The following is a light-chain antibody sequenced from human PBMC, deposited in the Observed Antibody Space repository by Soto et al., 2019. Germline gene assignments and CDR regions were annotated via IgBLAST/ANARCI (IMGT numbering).Light chain of an antibody. CDR1: QSVSSSH. J-gene: IGKJ1*01. CDR3: QQRSNWPWT. Sequence: EIVLTQSPGTLSLSPGERATLSCRASQSVSSSHLAWYQQKPGQAPRLLMYGTSNRATGIPDRFSGSGSGTDFTLTISRLEPEDFAVYYCQQRSNWPWTFGQGTKVDIK. V-gene: IGKV3D-20*02. CDR2: GTS.